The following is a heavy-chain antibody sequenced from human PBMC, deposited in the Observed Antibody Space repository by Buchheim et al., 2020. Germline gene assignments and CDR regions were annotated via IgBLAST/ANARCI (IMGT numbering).Heavy chain of an antibody. CDR3: ARGEWLGDY. CDR2: IKQDGSEK. D-gene: IGHD6-19*01. CDR1: GGSFSGYY. Sequence: VQLQQWGAGLLKPSETLSLTCAVYGGSFSGYYWSWIRQPPGKGLEWVANIKQDGSEKYYVDSVKGRFTISRDNAKNSLYLQMNSLRAEDTAVYYCARGEWLGDYWGQGTL. J-gene: IGHJ4*02. V-gene: IGHV3-7*01.